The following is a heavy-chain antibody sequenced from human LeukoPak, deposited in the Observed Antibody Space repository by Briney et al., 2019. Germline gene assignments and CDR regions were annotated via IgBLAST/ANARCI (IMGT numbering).Heavy chain of an antibody. J-gene: IGHJ5*02. CDR1: GGSISSSSYY. CDR2: IYYSGST. Sequence: SETLSLTCTVSGGSISSSSYYWGWIRQPPGKGLEWIGSIYYSGSTYYNPSLKSRVTIPVDTSKNQFSLKLSSVTAADTAVYYCASTSITMIVAWGQGTLVTVSS. V-gene: IGHV4-39*07. D-gene: IGHD3-22*01. CDR3: ASTSITMIVA.